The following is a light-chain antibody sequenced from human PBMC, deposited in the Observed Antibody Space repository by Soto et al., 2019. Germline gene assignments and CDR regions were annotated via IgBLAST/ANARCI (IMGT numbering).Light chain of an antibody. CDR1: QSVSSS. J-gene: IGKJ4*01. CDR2: DAS. V-gene: IGKV3-15*01. Sequence: EIVMTQSPATLSVSPGERATLSCRASQSVSSSLAWYQQKPGQAPRLLIYDASTRATGIPARFSGSGSGTEYTLTISSLQSEASAVYYCQQCSWHPFTVTFGGGTKVEIK. CDR3: QQCSWHPFTVT.